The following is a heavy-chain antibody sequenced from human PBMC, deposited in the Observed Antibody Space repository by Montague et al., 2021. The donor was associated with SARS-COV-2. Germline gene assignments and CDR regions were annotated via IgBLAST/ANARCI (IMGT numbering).Heavy chain of an antibody. J-gene: IGHJ5*02. D-gene: IGHD6-13*01. Sequence: SETLSLTCAVYGGSFSGYYWSWIRQPPGKGLEWIGEINHSGSTNYNPSLKRRVTISVDTSKNQFSLKLSSVTAADTAVYYCARGRSYSSWYGVNWFDPWGQGTLVTVSS. CDR3: ARGRSYSSWYGVNWFDP. V-gene: IGHV4-34*01. CDR2: INHSGST. CDR1: GGSFSGYY.